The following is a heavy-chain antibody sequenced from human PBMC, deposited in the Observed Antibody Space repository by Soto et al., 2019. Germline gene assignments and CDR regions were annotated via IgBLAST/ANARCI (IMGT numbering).Heavy chain of an antibody. CDR2: IYPGDSDT. CDR3: VRRQSLSYGHSGMDV. J-gene: IGHJ6*02. Sequence: PGESLKISCKGSGYSFTSYWIGWVRQMPGKGLEWMGIIYPGDSDTRYSPSFQGQVTISADKSISTAYLQWSSLKASDTAMYYCVRRQSLSYGHSGMDVWGQGTTVTVSS. V-gene: IGHV5-51*01. CDR1: GYSFTSYW. D-gene: IGHD2-21*01.